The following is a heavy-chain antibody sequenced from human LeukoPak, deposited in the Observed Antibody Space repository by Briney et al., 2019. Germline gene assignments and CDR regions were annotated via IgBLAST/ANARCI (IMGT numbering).Heavy chain of an antibody. D-gene: IGHD3-22*01. CDR3: AKVYYDSSGYIFDY. Sequence: PGGSLRLSCAASGFTFSSYAMSWVRQAPGKGLEWVSAISGSGGSTHYADSVKGRFTISRDNSKNTLYLQMNSLRAEDTAVYYCAKVYYDSSGYIFDYWGQGTLVTVSS. V-gene: IGHV3-23*01. J-gene: IGHJ4*02. CDR2: ISGSGGST. CDR1: GFTFSSYA.